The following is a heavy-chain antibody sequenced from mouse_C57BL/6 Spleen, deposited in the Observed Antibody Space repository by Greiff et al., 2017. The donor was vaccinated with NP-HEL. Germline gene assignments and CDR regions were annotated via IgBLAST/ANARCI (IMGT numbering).Heavy chain of an antibody. CDR3: ARRADSYYAMDY. D-gene: IGHD3-3*01. CDR2: INYDGSST. Sequence: EVQLQESEGGLVQPGSSMKLSCTASGFTFSDYYMAWVRQVPEKGLEWVANINYDGSSTYYLDSLKSRFIISRDNAKNILYLQMSSLKSEDTATYYCARRADSYYAMDYWGQGTSVTVSS. CDR1: GFTFSDYY. J-gene: IGHJ4*01. V-gene: IGHV5-16*01.